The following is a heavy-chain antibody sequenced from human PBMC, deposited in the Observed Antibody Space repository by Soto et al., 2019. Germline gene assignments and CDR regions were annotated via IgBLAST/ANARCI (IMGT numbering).Heavy chain of an antibody. D-gene: IGHD5-12*01. Sequence: QVQLVQSGAEVKKPGSSVKVSCKASGGTFSSYAISWVRQAPGQGLEWMGGIIPIFGTANYAQKFQGRGTITADEATSTAYMELSSQRSEDTAVYYCARRSGTIGNYFDYWGQGTLVTVSS. CDR1: GGTFSSYA. CDR2: IIPIFGTA. J-gene: IGHJ4*02. V-gene: IGHV1-69*12. CDR3: ARRSGTIGNYFDY.